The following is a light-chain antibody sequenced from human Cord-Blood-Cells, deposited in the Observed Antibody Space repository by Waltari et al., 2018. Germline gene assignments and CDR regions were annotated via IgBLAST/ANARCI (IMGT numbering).Light chain of an antibody. CDR3: CSYAGSSTFEV. J-gene: IGLJ2*01. CDR2: EGS. V-gene: IGLV2-23*03. CDR1: SSDVGSYNL. Sequence: GSPGQSITISCTGTSSDVGSYNLVSWYQQHPGKAPKLMIYEGSKRPSGVSNRFSGSKSGNTASLTISGLQAEDEADYYCCSYAGSSTFEVFGGGTKLTVL.